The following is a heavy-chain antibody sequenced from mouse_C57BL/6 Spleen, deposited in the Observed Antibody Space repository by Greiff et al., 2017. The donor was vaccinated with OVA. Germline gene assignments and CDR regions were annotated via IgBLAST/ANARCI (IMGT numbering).Heavy chain of an antibody. V-gene: IGHV1-64*01. CDR3: AALYGSSSYYDMDY. Sequence: QVQLQQPGAELVKPGASVKLSCKASGYTFTSYWMHWVKQRPGQGLEWIGMIHPNSGSTNYNEKFKSKATLTVDKSSSTAYMQLSSLTSEDSAVYYCAALYGSSSYYDMDYWGQGTSVTVSS. CDR2: IHPNSGST. CDR1: GYTFTSYW. D-gene: IGHD1-1*01. J-gene: IGHJ4*01.